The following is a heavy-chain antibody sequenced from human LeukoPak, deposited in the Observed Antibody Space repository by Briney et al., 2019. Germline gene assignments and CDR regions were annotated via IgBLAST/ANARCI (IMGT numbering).Heavy chain of an antibody. CDR2: INPSGGST. CDR1: GYTFTSYY. J-gene: IGHJ5*02. CDR3: ARDRREYCSGGSCYSGWFDP. Sequence: ASVKVSCKASGYTFTSYYMHWVRQAPGQGLEWMGIINPSGGSTSYAQKFQGRVTMTRDMSTSTVYMELSSLRSEDTAVYYCARDRREYCSGGSCYSGWFDPWGQGTLVTVSS. D-gene: IGHD2-15*01. V-gene: IGHV1-46*01.